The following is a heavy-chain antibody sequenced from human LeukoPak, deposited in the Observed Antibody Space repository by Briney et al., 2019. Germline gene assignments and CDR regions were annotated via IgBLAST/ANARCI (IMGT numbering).Heavy chain of an antibody. J-gene: IGHJ4*02. Sequence: PGGSLRLSCAASGFTFSSYWMSWVRQAPGKGLEWVANIKQDGSEKYYVDSVKGRFTISRDNAKNSLYLRMSSLRAEDTAVYYCASLRGGVWMVWGQGTLVTVSS. CDR1: GFTFSSYW. CDR2: IKQDGSEK. CDR3: ASLRGGVWMV. V-gene: IGHV3-7*01. D-gene: IGHD2-8*02.